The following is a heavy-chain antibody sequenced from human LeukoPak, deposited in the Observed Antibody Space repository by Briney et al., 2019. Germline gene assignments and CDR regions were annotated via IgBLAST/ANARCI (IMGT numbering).Heavy chain of an antibody. D-gene: IGHD3-10*01. CDR3: ARDLLNYGSAYYDVGIFDS. V-gene: IGHV3-30*04. CDR1: GFSFSTSG. Sequence: GGSLRLSCEASGFSFSTSGVHWVRQAPGKGLEWMAVISKDGRKNHYADPVKGRFTISRDNSKSTLFLQMNSLRPEDTAIYYCARDLLNYGSAYYDVGIFDSWGQGTLVTVSS. CDR2: ISKDGRKN. J-gene: IGHJ4*02.